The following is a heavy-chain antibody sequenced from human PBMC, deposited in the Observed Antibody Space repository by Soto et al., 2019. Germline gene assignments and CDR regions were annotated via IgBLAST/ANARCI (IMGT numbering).Heavy chain of an antibody. CDR2: IVVGRGNT. J-gene: IGHJ6*02. D-gene: IGHD1-1*01. CDR1: GFTFTSSD. Sequence: SVKVSCKASGFTFTSSDVQWVRQARGQRLEWIGWIVVGRGNTNYAQKFQERVTITRDMSTSTAYMELSGLRSEDTAVYYCAAGQPAYYYGMDVWGQGTTVTVSS. V-gene: IGHV1-58*01. CDR3: AAGQPAYYYGMDV.